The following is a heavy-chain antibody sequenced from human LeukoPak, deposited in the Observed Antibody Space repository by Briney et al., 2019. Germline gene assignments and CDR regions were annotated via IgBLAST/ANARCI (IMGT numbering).Heavy chain of an antibody. CDR3: ARGRARLVPPFDY. Sequence: SETLSLTCVVSGYSISTGYHWGWIRQPPGEGLEWIGSVYRSGSTYYNPSLKSRVTMSVDTSENQFSLKLSSVTAADTAVYYCARGRARLVPPFDYWGQGTLVTVSS. V-gene: IGHV4-38-2*01. D-gene: IGHD6-19*01. CDR2: VYRSGST. CDR1: GYSISTGYH. J-gene: IGHJ4*02.